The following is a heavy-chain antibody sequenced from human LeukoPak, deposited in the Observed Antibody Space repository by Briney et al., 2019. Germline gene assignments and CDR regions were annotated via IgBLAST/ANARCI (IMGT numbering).Heavy chain of an antibody. D-gene: IGHD6-6*01. J-gene: IGHJ6*03. CDR3: ARGGGSSSNHYYYYMDV. V-gene: IGHV1-8*01. CDR2: MNPNSGNT. CDR1: GYTFTSYD. Sequence: ASVKVSCKASGYTFTSYDINWVRQATGRGLEWMGWMNPNSGNTGYAQKFQGRVTMTRNTSISTAYMELSSLRSEDTAVYYCARGGGSSSNHYYYYMDVWGKGTTVTVSS.